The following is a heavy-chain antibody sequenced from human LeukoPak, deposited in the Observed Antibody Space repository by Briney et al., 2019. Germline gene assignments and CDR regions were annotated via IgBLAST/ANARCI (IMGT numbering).Heavy chain of an antibody. CDR3: AKGGDLITYFDY. CDR1: GFTFSTYA. V-gene: IGHV3-23*01. D-gene: IGHD3-16*01. Sequence: GGSLRLSCAASGFTFSTYAMDWVRQAPGKGLEWVSTISGSGGAPHYADSVKGRFTISRDNSKNTLHLQMNSLRAEDTAVYYCAKGGDLITYFDYWGQGTLVTVSS. J-gene: IGHJ4*02. CDR2: ISGSGGAP.